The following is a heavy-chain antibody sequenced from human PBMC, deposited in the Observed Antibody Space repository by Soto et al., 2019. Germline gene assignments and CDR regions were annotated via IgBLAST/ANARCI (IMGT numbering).Heavy chain of an antibody. CDR2: ISAYNGNT. CDR3: ARDSSSWYGAMYYYYGMDV. V-gene: IGHV1-18*04. J-gene: IGHJ6*02. D-gene: IGHD6-13*01. Sequence: XSVKVSCKASGYTFTSYGISWVRQAPVQGLEWMGWISAYNGNTNYAQKLQGRVTMTTDTSTSTAYMELRSLRSDDTAVYYCARDSSSWYGAMYYYYGMDVWGQGTTVTVSS. CDR1: GYTFTSYG.